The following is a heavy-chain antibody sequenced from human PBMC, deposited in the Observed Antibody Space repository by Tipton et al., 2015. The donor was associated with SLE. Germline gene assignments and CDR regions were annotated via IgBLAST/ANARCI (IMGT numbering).Heavy chain of an antibody. CDR2: IYYSGST. CDR1: GGSISSHY. J-gene: IGHJ3*02. Sequence: TLSLTCTVSGGSISSHYWSWIRQPPGKGLEWIGYIYYSGSTNYNPSLKSRVTISVDTSKNQFSPKLSSVTAADTAVYYCASLGGVGYCSGGSCNAFDIWGQGTMVTVSS. D-gene: IGHD2-15*01. V-gene: IGHV4-59*11. CDR3: ASLGGVGYCSGGSCNAFDI.